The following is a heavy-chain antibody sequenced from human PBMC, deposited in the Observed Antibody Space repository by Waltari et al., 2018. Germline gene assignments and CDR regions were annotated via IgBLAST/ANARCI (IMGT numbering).Heavy chain of an antibody. J-gene: IGHJ3*02. V-gene: IGHV1-3*01. CDR2: INAGNGNT. Sequence: QVQLVQSGAEVKKPGASVKVSCKASGYTFTSYAMHLVRQAPGQRLAWMGWINAGNGNTKYSQKFQGRVTITRDTSASTAYMELSSLRSEDTAVYYCARGAIRTIFGVVIRDAFDIWGQGTMVTVSS. CDR1: GYTFTSYA. CDR3: ARGAIRTIFGVVIRDAFDI. D-gene: IGHD3-3*01.